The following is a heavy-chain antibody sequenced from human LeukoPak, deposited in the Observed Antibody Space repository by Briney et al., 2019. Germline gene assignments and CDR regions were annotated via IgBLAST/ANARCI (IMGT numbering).Heavy chain of an antibody. J-gene: IGHJ5*02. Sequence: GGSLRLSCAASGFTFSSYWMSWVRQAPGKGLEWVANIKQDGSEKYYVDSVKGRFTISRDNAKNSLYLQMNSLRAEDTAVYYCARVNTGYSSGWYWVGGFDPWGQGTLVTVSS. CDR2: IKQDGSEK. D-gene: IGHD6-19*01. CDR1: GFTFSSYW. V-gene: IGHV3-7*01. CDR3: ARVNTGYSSGWYWVGGFDP.